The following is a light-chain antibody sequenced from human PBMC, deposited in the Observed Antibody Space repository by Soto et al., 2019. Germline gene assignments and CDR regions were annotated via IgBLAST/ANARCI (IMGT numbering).Light chain of an antibody. Sequence: EILLTQSPATLSLSPGERATLSCRASQSVSNYLAWYQQKPGQAPRLIIYDTSTRATGVPARFSGSGSGTEFTLTIRSLQSEDLAIYYCHQYKSWHPFTFGQGTRLEIK. J-gene: IGKJ5*01. CDR3: HQYKSWHPFT. V-gene: IGKV3-15*01. CDR2: DTS. CDR1: QSVSNY.